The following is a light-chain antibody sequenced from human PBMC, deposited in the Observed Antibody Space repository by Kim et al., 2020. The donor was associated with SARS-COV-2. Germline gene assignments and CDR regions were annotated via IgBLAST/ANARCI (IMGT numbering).Light chain of an antibody. CDR2: QNT. Sequence: SYELTQPPSVSVSPGQTASISCSGDKLGNKYASWYQQKPGQSPVLVIYQNTERPSGIPERFSGSKSGNTATLTISGTQAMDEADYYFQTWDSSAVVCGGG. J-gene: IGLJ2*01. V-gene: IGLV3-1*01. CDR1: KLGNKY. CDR3: QTWDSSAVV.